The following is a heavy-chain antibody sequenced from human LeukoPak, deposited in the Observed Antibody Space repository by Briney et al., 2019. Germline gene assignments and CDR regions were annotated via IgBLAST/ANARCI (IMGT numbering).Heavy chain of an antibody. CDR2: IYYSGST. CDR1: GGSVSSGSNY. Sequence: SETLSLTCTVSGGSVSSGSNYWSWIRQPPGRGLEWIGYIYYSGSTNYNPSLKSRVTISVDTSKNQFSLKLSSVTAADTAVYYCARERVAVAGTRFDYWGQGILVTVSS. D-gene: IGHD6-19*01. J-gene: IGHJ4*02. CDR3: ARERVAVAGTRFDY. V-gene: IGHV4-61*01.